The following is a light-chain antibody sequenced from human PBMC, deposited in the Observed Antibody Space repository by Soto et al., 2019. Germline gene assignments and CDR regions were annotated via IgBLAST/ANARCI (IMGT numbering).Light chain of an antibody. CDR1: QDISNY. V-gene: IGKV1-33*01. Sequence: DIQMTQSPSSLSASVGDRVTITCQASQDISNYLNWYQQKPGKAPKLLIYDASNLETGVPSRFSGSGSGTDFPFTISRLQPEDIATYSCKQYDNLPPWTFGQGTKVEIK. CDR2: DAS. J-gene: IGKJ1*01. CDR3: KQYDNLPPWT.